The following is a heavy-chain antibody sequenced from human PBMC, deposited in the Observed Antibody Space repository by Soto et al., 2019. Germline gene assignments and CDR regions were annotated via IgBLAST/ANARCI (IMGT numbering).Heavy chain of an antibody. Sequence: PSETLSLTCTVSGGSISSGDYYWSWIRQPPGKGLEWIGYIYYSGSTYYNPSLKSRVTISVDTSKNQFSLKLSSVTAADTAVYYCARGFSTSVEYYFDYWGQGTLVTVSS. V-gene: IGHV4-30-4*01. CDR3: ARGFSTSVEYYFDY. CDR1: GGSISSGDYY. J-gene: IGHJ4*02. CDR2: IYYSGST.